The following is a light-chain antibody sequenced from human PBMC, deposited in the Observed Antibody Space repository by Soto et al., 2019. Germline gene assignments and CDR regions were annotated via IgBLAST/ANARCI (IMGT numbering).Light chain of an antibody. J-gene: IGKJ4*01. V-gene: IGKV3-20*01. CDR3: QQYGSSPLT. Sequence: EIVLTQSPGTLSLSPGERATLSCMASQSVKSSYLAWYQQKPGQPPRLLIYGASTRATGIPDRFIGSGTATDFTLTITRMEHEEFAVFYCQQYGSSPLTFGGGSKVEIK. CDR1: QSVKSSY. CDR2: GAS.